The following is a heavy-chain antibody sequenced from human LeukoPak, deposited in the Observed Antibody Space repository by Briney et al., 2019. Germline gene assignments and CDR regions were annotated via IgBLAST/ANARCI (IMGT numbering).Heavy chain of an antibody. D-gene: IGHD4-17*01. V-gene: IGHV3-53*01. J-gene: IGHJ4*02. CDR1: GFTVSSNY. Sequence: GGSLRLSCAASGFTVSSNYMSWVRQAPGKGLEWVSVIYSGGSTYYADSVKGRFTISRDNSKNTLYLQVNSLRAEDTAVYYCATTPPNYDYGDPRFDYWGQGTLVTVSS. CDR2: IYSGGST. CDR3: ATTPPNYDYGDPRFDY.